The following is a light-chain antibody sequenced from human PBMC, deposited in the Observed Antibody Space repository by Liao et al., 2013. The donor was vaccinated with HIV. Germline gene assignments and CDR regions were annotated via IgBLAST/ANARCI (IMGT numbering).Light chain of an antibody. CDR1: NIGSKD. CDR3: QAWDSSTYV. Sequence: GSVALGQTAKITCGGNNIGSKDVHWYQQKPGQAPVLVIYRDGSRPSGIPARFSGSNSGNTATLTISGTQAMDEADYYCQAWDSSTYVFGTGTKVTVL. J-gene: IGLJ1*01. V-gene: IGLV3-9*01. CDR2: RDG.